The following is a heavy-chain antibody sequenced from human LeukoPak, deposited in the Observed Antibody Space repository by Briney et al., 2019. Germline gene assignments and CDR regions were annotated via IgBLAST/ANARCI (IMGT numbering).Heavy chain of an antibody. CDR1: GFTFRSYA. CDR3: ARNYYEPTYDYYFDC. J-gene: IGHJ4*02. Sequence: GGSLRLSFAAPGFTFRSYAMRWVRQAPGKGLEWVSVISGSGGSTYYADSVRGRFTISRDNSKNTLYLHMNSLRAEDTALYYCARNYYEPTYDYYFDCWGQGTLVTVSS. V-gene: IGHV3-23*01. D-gene: IGHD1-26*01. CDR2: ISGSGGST.